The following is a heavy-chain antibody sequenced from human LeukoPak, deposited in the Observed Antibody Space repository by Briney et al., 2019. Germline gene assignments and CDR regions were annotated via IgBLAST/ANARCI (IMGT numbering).Heavy chain of an antibody. Sequence: GGSLRLSCAASGFTFSSYWMHWVRQAPGKGLVWVSRINSDGSSTSYADSVKGRFTISRDNAKNTLYLQMNSLRAEDTAVFYCARDGEKIVYFDYWGQGTLVTVSS. CDR2: INSDGSST. J-gene: IGHJ4*02. CDR3: ARDGEKIVYFDY. D-gene: IGHD2/OR15-2a*01. V-gene: IGHV3-74*01. CDR1: GFTFSSYW.